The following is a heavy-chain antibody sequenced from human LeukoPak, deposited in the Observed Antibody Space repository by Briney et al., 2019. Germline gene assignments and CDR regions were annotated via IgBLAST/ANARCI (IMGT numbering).Heavy chain of an antibody. CDR1: GFTFSYYG. V-gene: IGHV3-33*06. CDR2: IWSDGSNK. Sequence: GGSLRLSCAASGFTFSYYGMHWVRQAPGKGLEWLAVIWSDGSNKYYADSAKGRFTISRDNSKNTLYLQMNSLRAEDTAVYYCAKDRHWSGSKTIDYWGQGTLVTVSS. CDR3: AKDRHWSGSKTIDY. J-gene: IGHJ4*02. D-gene: IGHD3-3*01.